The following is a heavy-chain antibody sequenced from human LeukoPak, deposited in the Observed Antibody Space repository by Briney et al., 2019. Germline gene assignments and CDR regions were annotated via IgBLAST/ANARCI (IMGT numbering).Heavy chain of an antibody. CDR3: ARDVGEVTGIHIDF. D-gene: IGHD2-21*02. V-gene: IGHV4-59*11. Sequence: ASETLSLTCTVSGGFINSHYWSWLRQPPGKGLEWVGYIYYSGSTNYNPSLKSRVTISLDRSESQFSLNLSTVTAADTALYYCARDVGEVTGIHIDFWGQGTLVTVSS. CDR2: IYYSGST. J-gene: IGHJ4*02. CDR1: GGFINSHY.